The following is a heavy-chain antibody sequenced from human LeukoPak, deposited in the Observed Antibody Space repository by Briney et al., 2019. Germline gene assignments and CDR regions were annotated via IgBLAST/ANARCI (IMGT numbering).Heavy chain of an antibody. Sequence: PSETLSLTCTVSGGSISSYYWSWIRQPPGKGLEWIGYIYYSGSTNYNPSLKSRVTISVDTSKNQFSLKLSSVSAAESAVEYCARGRPFTFHPDYGGQGTLVTVSS. CDR2: IYYSGST. D-gene: IGHD2-21*01. V-gene: IGHV4-59*01. CDR1: GGSISSYY. CDR3: ARGRPFTFHPDY. J-gene: IGHJ4*02.